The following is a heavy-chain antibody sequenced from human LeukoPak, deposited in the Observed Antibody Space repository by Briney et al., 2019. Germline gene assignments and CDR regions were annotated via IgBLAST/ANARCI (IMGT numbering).Heavy chain of an antibody. CDR3: ARVNHSGSYGRRFDY. CDR2: INPNSGGT. V-gene: IGHV1-2*02. J-gene: IGHJ4*02. Sequence: ASVKVSCKASGYTFTGYHMHWVRQAPGQGLEWMGWINPNSGGTNYAQKFQGRVTMTRDTSISTAYMELSRLRSDDTAGYYCARVNHSGSYGRRFDYWGQGTLVTVSS. D-gene: IGHD1-26*01. CDR1: GYTFTGYH.